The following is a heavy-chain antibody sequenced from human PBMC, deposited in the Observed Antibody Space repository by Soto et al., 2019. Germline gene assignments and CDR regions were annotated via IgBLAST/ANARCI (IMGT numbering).Heavy chain of an antibody. CDR2: ISYDGSNK. D-gene: IGHD3-3*01. J-gene: IGHJ6*02. Sequence: GGSLRLSCAASGFTFSSYAMHWVRQAPGKGLEWVAVISYDGSNKYYADSVKGRFTISRDNSKKTLYLQMNSLRAEDTALYYCARDPLYYDFWSGYYAYGMDVWGQGTTVTVSS. CDR1: GFTFSSYA. CDR3: ARDPLYYDFWSGYYAYGMDV. V-gene: IGHV3-30-3*01.